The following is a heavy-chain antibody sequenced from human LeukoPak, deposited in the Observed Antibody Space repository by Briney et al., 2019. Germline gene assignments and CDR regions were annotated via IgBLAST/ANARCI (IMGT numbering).Heavy chain of an antibody. CDR3: ATDDILTGSSEFDY. CDR2: INPSGGSI. D-gene: IGHD3-9*01. Sequence: GASVKVSCKASGNTFTNYYMHWVRQAPGQGLEWMGIINPSGGSITYAQKFQGRVTMTRDTSTSTVYMELSSLRSEDTAVYYCATDDILTGSSEFDYWGQGTLVTVSS. V-gene: IGHV1-46*01. J-gene: IGHJ4*02. CDR1: GNTFTNYY.